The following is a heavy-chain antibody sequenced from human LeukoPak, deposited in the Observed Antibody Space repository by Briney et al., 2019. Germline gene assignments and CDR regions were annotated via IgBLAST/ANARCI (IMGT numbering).Heavy chain of an antibody. J-gene: IGHJ4*02. Sequence: GGSLRLSCAASGFTFDDYAMHWVRQAPGKGLEWVSGISWNSGSIGYADSVKGRFTISRDNAKNSLYLQMNSLRAEDTAVYYCARGPYDIVEVPAAIAFDYWGQGTLVTVSS. CDR1: GFTFDDYA. V-gene: IGHV3-9*01. D-gene: IGHD2-2*01. CDR3: ARGPYDIVEVPAAIAFDY. CDR2: ISWNSGSI.